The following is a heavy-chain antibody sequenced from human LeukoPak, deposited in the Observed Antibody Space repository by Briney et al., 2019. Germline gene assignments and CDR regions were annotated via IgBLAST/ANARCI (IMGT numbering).Heavy chain of an antibody. CDR1: GFTFSSYV. CDR3: VRDLWARGETTAIGPFDP. J-gene: IGHJ5*02. D-gene: IGHD3-16*01. Sequence: GGSLRLSCAASGFTFSSYVMHWVRQAPGKGLEWVAIISYDGSNEYYADSVKGRFTISRDNSKNTLYLQMNSLRAADTAVYYCVRDLWARGETTAIGPFDPWGQGTLVIVSS. CDR2: ISYDGSNE. V-gene: IGHV3-30*04.